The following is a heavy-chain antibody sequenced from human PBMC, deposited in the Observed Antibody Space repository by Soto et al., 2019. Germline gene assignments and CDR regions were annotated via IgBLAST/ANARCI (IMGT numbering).Heavy chain of an antibody. V-gene: IGHV4-34*01. D-gene: IGHD3-10*01. J-gene: IGHJ5*02. CDR3: ARGRTYYGSGTYAPNSHWFDA. Sequence: QAHLQQWGAGLLKPSETLSLTCAVYGESFSGHFWSWIRQSPGKGLEWIGESNDNGRTNKNPSLKSRVSISVDTSRKEFFLKITSLTAADTAVYFCARGRTYYGSGTYAPNSHWFDAWGQGTLVTVSS. CDR2: SNDNGRT. CDR1: GESFSGHF.